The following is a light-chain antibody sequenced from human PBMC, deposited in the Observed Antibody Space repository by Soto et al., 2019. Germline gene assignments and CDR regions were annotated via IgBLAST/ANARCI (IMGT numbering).Light chain of an antibody. Sequence: DIQMTQSPSSLSASVGDSVTITCRASQSISNYLNWYQQQPGKAPKLLIYAASSLQSGVSSRFSGSGSGTEFTLTITSLQPEDFATYYCQQSHSSHTYIFGQGTKLESK. CDR1: QSISNY. CDR2: AAS. V-gene: IGKV1-39*01. J-gene: IGKJ2*01. CDR3: QQSHSSHTYI.